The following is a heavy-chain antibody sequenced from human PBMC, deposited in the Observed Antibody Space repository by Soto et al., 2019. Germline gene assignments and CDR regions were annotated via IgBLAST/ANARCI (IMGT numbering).Heavy chain of an antibody. CDR3: VRDSGAKLSSS. V-gene: IGHV1-69*01. J-gene: IGHJ4*02. D-gene: IGHD6-13*01. CDR1: GGTFSSYR. Sequence: QVQLVHSGAEVKKPGSSVKVSCKASGGTFSSYRINWVRQAPGQGLEWVGGIVPIYRTADYAQKFQGRVTITADESARTSYMELRSLKSQDTAVYYCVRDSGAKLSSSWGQGTLVTVSS. CDR2: IVPIYRTA.